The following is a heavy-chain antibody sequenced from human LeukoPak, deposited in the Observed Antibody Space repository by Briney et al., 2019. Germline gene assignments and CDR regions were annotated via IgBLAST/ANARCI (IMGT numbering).Heavy chain of an antibody. CDR2: IYYSGST. CDR1: GGSISSGGYY. Sequence: SETLSLTCTVSGGSISSGGYYWSWIRQHPGKGLEWIGYIYYSGSTIYNPSLKSRVTMSVDTSKNQLSLRLSSVTAADTAVYYCARTQTTVTFSYWYFDLWGRGTLVTVSS. CDR3: ARTQTTVTFSYWYFDL. D-gene: IGHD4-17*01. V-gene: IGHV4-61*08. J-gene: IGHJ2*01.